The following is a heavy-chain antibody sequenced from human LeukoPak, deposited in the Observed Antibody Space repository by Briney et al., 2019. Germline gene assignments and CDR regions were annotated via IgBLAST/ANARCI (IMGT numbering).Heavy chain of an antibody. V-gene: IGHV4-39*07. CDR1: GGSISSSSYY. Sequence: PSETLSLTCTVSGGSISSSSYYWGWIRQPPGKGLEWIGSIYYSGSTYYNPSLKSRVTISVDTSKNQFSLKLSSVTAADTAVYYCAREGIESSSWPENNWFDPWGQGTLVTVSS. D-gene: IGHD6-13*01. J-gene: IGHJ5*02. CDR3: AREGIESSSWPENNWFDP. CDR2: IYYSGST.